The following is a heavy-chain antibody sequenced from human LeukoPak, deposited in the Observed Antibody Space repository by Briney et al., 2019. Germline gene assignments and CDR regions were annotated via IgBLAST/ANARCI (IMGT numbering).Heavy chain of an antibody. CDR1: GFRFTSHS. Sequence: GGALRLSCAPSGFRFTSHSIFWVRQAPGKGLEWISCINSRVTDMYHADSVKGRVTISRDDAKNSVFLQMNSLRAEDTAVYYCARGRGSMIIVETTDYWGQGTLVTVSS. J-gene: IGHJ4*02. D-gene: IGHD3-22*01. V-gene: IGHV3-21*01. CDR2: INSRVTDM. CDR3: ARGRGSMIIVETTDY.